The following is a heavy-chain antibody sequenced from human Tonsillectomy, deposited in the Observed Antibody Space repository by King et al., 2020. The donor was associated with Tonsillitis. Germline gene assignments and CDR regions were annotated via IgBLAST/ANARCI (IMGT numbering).Heavy chain of an antibody. D-gene: IGHD1-26*01. CDR3: AREGQTKVDTNWFDP. CDR2: INPNNGDS. V-gene: IGHV1-2*02. J-gene: IGHJ5*02. Sequence: VQLVQSGAEVKKPGASVKVSCKASGYTFTDYYIQWVRQAPGQGLEWMAWINPNNGDSKSAQTFQGRVTMTRDTSMSTAYMELSSLRSDDTAVYYCAREGQTKVDTNWFDPWGQGTLVTVSS. CDR1: GYTFTDYY.